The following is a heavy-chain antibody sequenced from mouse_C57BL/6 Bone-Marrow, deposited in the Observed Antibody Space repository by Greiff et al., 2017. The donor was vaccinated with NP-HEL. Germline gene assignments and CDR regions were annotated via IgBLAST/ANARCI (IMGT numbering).Heavy chain of an antibody. V-gene: IGHV1-54*01. D-gene: IGHD6-1*01. CDR3: ETLRSYYFDY. CDR2: INPGSGGT. CDR1: GYAFTNYL. Sequence: QVQLQESGAELVRPGTSVKVSCKASGYAFTNYLIEWVKQRPGQGLEWIGVINPGSGGTNYNEKFKGKATLTADKSSSTAYMQLSSLTSEDSAVYFCETLRSYYFDYWGQGTTLTVSS. J-gene: IGHJ2*01.